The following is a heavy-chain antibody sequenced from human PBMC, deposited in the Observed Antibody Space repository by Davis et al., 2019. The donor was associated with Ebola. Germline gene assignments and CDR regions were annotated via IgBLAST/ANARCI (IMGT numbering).Heavy chain of an antibody. D-gene: IGHD4-17*01. CDR2: ISVRSIT. CDR1: GFIFSSYA. V-gene: IGHV3-23*01. Sequence: PGGSLRLSCAASGFIFSSYAMSWVRQVPGKGLEWVSSISVRSITYHADSVKGRFTISRDNSKNTLYLQMNSLRAEDTAVYYCAKVHPPTTVTTGWFDPLGPGNPGHRLL. CDR3: AKVHPPTTVTTGWFDP. J-gene: IGHJ5*02.